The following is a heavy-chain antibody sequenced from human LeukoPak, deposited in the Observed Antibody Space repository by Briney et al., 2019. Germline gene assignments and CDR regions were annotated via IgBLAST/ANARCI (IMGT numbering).Heavy chain of an antibody. V-gene: IGHV4-39*07. CDR3: ASAYYDILGGHFDY. J-gene: IGHJ4*02. D-gene: IGHD3-9*01. CDR1: GGSISSSSYY. Sequence: SETLSLTCTVSGGSISSSSYYWGWLRQPPGKGLEWIGSIYYSGSTYYHPSLKSRVTISVDTSKNQFSLKLTSVTAADTAVYYCASAYYDILGGHFDYWGQGTLVTVSS. CDR2: IYYSGST.